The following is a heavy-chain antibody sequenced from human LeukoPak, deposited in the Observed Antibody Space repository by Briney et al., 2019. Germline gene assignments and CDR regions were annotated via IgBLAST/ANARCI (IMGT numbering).Heavy chain of an antibody. J-gene: IGHJ4*02. D-gene: IGHD4-17*01. Sequence: GGSLRLSCAASGFTFSSYGMHWVRQAPGKGLEWVAVISYDGSNKYYADSVKGRFTISRDNSKNTLYLQMNSLRAEDTAVYYCARDDYGETSDYWGQGTLVTVSS. CDR1: GFTFSSYG. CDR2: ISYDGSNK. V-gene: IGHV3-30*03. CDR3: ARDDYGETSDY.